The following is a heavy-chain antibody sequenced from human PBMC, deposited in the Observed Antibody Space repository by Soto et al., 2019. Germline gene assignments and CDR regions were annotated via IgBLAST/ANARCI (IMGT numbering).Heavy chain of an antibody. J-gene: IGHJ4*02. CDR1: GFTFSSYA. Sequence: PGGSLRLSCAASGFTFSSYAMHWVRQAPGKGLQWVAVIWYDGTNKHYADSAKGRFTISRDNSKNTLYPQMNSLGAEDTAMYYCARDGLHDYSKFDHWGQGTLVTVSS. CDR2: IWYDGTNK. CDR3: ARDGLHDYSKFDH. V-gene: IGHV3-33*01. D-gene: IGHD4-4*01.